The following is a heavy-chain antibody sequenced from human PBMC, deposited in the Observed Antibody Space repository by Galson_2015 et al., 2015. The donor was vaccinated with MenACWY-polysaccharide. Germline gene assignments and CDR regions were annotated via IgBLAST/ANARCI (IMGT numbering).Heavy chain of an antibody. CDR2: LSPTTGNT. CDR3: AKGAAHYGSGNYYDY. V-gene: IGHV3-23*01. J-gene: IGHJ4*02. Sequence: SLRLSCAGSGLTFSSYGMGWVRQAPGKGPEWVSGLSPTTGNTYYADSVRSRFTISRDNSKNTLYLQMNSLRAEDTAVYYCAKGAAHYGSGNYYDYWGQGTQVTVSS. CDR1: GLTFSSYG. D-gene: IGHD3-10*01.